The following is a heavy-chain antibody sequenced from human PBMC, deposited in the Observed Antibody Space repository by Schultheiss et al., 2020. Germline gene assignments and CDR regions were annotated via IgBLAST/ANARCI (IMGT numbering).Heavy chain of an antibody. CDR2: IYYSGST. V-gene: IGHV4-31*03. J-gene: IGHJ6*02. D-gene: IGHD3-22*01. Sequence: SQTLSLTCTVSGGSISSGGYYWSWIRQHPGKGLEWIGYIYYSGSTNYNPSLKSRVTISVDTSKNQFSLKLSSVTAADTAVYYCARHSYYYDSSGVIGLKQKQNYYYYGMDVWGQGTTVTVSS. CDR3: ARHSYYYDSSGVIGLKQKQNYYYYGMDV. CDR1: GGSISSGGYY.